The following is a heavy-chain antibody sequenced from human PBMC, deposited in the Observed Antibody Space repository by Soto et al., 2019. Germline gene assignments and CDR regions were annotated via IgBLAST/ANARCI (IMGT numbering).Heavy chain of an antibody. CDR3: AGGITIFGVAQYYYYGMDV. D-gene: IGHD3-3*01. V-gene: IGHV1-69*01. Sequence: QVQLVQAGAEVKKPGSSVKVSCKASGGTFSSYAISWVRQAPGQGLEWMGGIIPIFGTANYAQKFQGRVTTTADESTSKDYMELSSLRSEDTAVYYCAGGITIFGVAQYYYYGMDVWGQGTTVTVSS. CDR2: IIPIFGTA. CDR1: GGTFSSYA. J-gene: IGHJ6*02.